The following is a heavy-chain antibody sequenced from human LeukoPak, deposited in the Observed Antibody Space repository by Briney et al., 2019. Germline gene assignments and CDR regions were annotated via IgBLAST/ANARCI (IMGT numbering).Heavy chain of an antibody. D-gene: IGHD3-10*01. J-gene: IGHJ5*02. V-gene: IGHV1-18*01. CDR1: GYTFTSYG. CDR3: ASTERRGWFDP. Sequence: ASVKVSCKASGYTFTSYGISWVRQAPGQGLEWMGWVSAYNGNTNYAQKLQGRVTMTTDTSTSTAYMELRSLRSDDTAVYYCASTERRGWFDPWGQGTLITVSS. CDR2: VSAYNGNT.